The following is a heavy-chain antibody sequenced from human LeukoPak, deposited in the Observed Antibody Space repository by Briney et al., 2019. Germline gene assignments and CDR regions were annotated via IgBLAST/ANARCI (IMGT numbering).Heavy chain of an antibody. CDR2: ISSSGSTI. V-gene: IGHV3-48*03. D-gene: IGHD1-26*01. CDR3: ARGTRHGWELVV. J-gene: IGHJ4*02. CDR1: GFTFSSYE. Sequence: GGSLRLSCAASGFTFSSYEMNWVRQAPGKGLEWVSYISSSGSTISYADSVRGRFTISRDNAKNSLFLQMNSLRAEDTAVYYCARGTRHGWELVVWGQGTLVTVSS.